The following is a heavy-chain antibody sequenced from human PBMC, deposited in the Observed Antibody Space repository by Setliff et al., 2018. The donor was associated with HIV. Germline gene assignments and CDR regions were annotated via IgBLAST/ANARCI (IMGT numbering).Heavy chain of an antibody. CDR2: IYFTGSS. D-gene: IGHD3-16*01. J-gene: IGHJ4*02. CDR3: ATTVIYTRFDY. V-gene: IGHV4-61*08. Sequence: SETLSLTCTVSGGSISSGGYYWSWIRQHPGKGLEWIGSIYFTGSSDNNPSLKSRVTLSVDTSKHQFSLKLSSVTAADTAVYYCATTVIYTRFDYWGQGTLVTVSS. CDR1: GGSISSGGYY.